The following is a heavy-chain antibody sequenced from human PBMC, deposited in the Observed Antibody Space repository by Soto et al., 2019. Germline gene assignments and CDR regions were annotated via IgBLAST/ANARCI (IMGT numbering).Heavy chain of an antibody. J-gene: IGHJ2*01. CDR2: INAGNGNT. Sequence: ASVKVSCKASGYTFTNYAMHWVRQAPGQRLEWMGWINAGNGNTKYSQKFQGRVTITRDTSASTAYMELSSLRPEDTAVYYCARGGSLYWYFDLWGRGTLVTVPS. CDR3: ARGGSLYWYFDL. D-gene: IGHD1-26*01. CDR1: GYTFTNYA. V-gene: IGHV1-3*01.